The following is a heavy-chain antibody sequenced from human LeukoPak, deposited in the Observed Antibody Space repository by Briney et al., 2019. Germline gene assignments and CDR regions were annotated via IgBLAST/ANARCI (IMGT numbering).Heavy chain of an antibody. D-gene: IGHD2-2*01. V-gene: IGHV5-51*01. CDR1: GYSFTSYW. CDR3: ARPPGYCSSTSCPFDY. Sequence: GESLKISCKGSGYSFTSYWICWVRQMPGKGLEWMGIIYPGDSDTRYSPSFQGQVTISADKSISTAYLQWSSLKASDTAMYYCARPPGYCSSTSCPFDYWGQGTLVTVSS. CDR2: IYPGDSDT. J-gene: IGHJ4*02.